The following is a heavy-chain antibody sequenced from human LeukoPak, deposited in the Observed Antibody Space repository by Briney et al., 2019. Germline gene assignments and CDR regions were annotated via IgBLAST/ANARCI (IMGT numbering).Heavy chain of an antibody. CDR2: INGGGSST. CDR3: AAMPDFDY. V-gene: IGHV3-74*01. D-gene: IGHD2-2*01. Sequence: GGSLRLSCAASGFTFSNYWMHWVRQAPGKGLVWVSRINGGGSSTSYADSVKGRFTISRDNAKNTLYLHMNSLRAEDTAVYYCAAMPDFDYWGQGTLVTVSS. J-gene: IGHJ4*02. CDR1: GFTFSNYW.